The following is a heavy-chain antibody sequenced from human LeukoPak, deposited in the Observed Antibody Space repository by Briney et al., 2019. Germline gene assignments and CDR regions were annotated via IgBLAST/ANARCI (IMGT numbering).Heavy chain of an antibody. CDR2: IEIGGDGS. V-gene: IGHV3-23*01. J-gene: IGHJ4*02. CDR3: VRDHGYCRGGSCYGDY. Sequence: GGSLRLSCAASGFTFSSYAMSWVRQAPGKGLEWVSAIEIGGDGSYHADSVKGRFTISRDNSKNTLYLQMSSLRAHDTAVYYCVRDHGYCRGGSCYGDYWGQGALVTVSS. CDR1: GFTFSSYA. D-gene: IGHD2-15*01.